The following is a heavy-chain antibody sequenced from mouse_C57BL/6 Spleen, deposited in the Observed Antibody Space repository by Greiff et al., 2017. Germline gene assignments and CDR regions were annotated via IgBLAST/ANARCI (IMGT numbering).Heavy chain of an antibody. Sequence: VQLQQSGPELVKPGASVKISCKASGYTFTDYYMNWVKQSHGKSLEWIGDINPNNGGTSYNQKFKGKATLTVDKSSSTAYMELRSLTSEDSAVYYCARSGAQPHFDYWGQGTTLTVSS. CDR1: GYTFTDYY. J-gene: IGHJ2*01. CDR3: ARSGAQPHFDY. CDR2: INPNNGGT. V-gene: IGHV1-26*01. D-gene: IGHD3-2*02.